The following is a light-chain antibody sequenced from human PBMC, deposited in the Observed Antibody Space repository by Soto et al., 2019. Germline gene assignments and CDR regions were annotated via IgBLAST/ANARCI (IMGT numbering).Light chain of an antibody. CDR2: AAS. V-gene: IGKV1-39*01. Sequence: IQMTQSPSSLSASLGERVTITCRASQRISNYLNWYQQKPGKAPKLLISAASNLQSGVPSRFSGSGSGTDFTLTINTLQPDDSATYYCQQTSNTLGTFGGGTKVEIK. CDR3: QQTSNTLGT. CDR1: QRISNY. J-gene: IGKJ4*01.